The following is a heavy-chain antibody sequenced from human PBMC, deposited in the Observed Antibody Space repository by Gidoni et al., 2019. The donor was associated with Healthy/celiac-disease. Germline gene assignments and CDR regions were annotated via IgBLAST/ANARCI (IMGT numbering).Heavy chain of an antibody. CDR1: GFTFSSYS. CDR2: ISSSSSYI. V-gene: IGHV3-21*01. CDR3: ARRPTTVTTFDY. J-gene: IGHJ4*02. Sequence: EVQLVESGGGLVKPGGSLRLSCAASGFTFSSYSMNWVRQAPGKGLEWVSSISSSSSYIYYADSVKGRFTISRDNAKNSLYLQMNSLRAEDTAVYYCARRPTTVTTFDYWGQGTLVTVSS. D-gene: IGHD4-17*01.